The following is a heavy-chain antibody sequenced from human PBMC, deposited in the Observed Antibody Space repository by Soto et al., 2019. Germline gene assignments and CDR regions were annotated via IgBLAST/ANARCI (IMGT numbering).Heavy chain of an antibody. CDR1: GFTFSTHW. J-gene: IGHJ5*02. D-gene: IGHD2-2*01. CDR2: IKQDGSEN. CDR3: ARDPRVPAAHQTGEDWFDP. Sequence: GGSLRLSCAASGFTFSTHWMSWVRQAPGRGLEWVANIKQDGSENFYVVSVRGRFTISRDNAKKSLFLQMNSLRAEDTAVYYCARDPRVPAAHQTGEDWFDPWGQGTLVTVSS. V-gene: IGHV3-7*01.